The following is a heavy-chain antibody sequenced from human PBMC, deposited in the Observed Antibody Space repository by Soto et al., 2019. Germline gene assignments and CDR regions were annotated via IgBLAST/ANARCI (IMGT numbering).Heavy chain of an antibody. CDR1: YW. CDR2: IYPGDSDT. J-gene: IGHJ6*02. CDR3: ATTSAAGKYYYGMDV. Sequence: YWSWIRQHPGKGLEWMGIIYPGDSDTRYSPSFQGQVTISADKSISTAYLQWSSLKASDTAMYYCATTSAAGKYYYGMDVWGQGTTVTVSS. D-gene: IGHD6-13*01. V-gene: IGHV5-51*01.